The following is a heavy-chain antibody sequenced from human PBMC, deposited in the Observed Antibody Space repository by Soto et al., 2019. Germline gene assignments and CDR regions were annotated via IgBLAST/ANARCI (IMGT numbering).Heavy chain of an antibody. V-gene: IGHV2-5*01. CDR3: AHRPGVIAAAGPRPYYFDY. J-gene: IGHJ4*02. D-gene: IGHD6-13*01. Sequence: SGPTLVKPTQTLTLTCTFSGFSLSTSGVGVGWIRQPPGKALEWLALIYWNDDKRYSPSLKSRLTITKDTSKNQVVLTMTNMDPVDTATYYCAHRPGVIAAAGPRPYYFDYWGQGTLVTVSS. CDR2: IYWNDDK. CDR1: GFSLSTSGVG.